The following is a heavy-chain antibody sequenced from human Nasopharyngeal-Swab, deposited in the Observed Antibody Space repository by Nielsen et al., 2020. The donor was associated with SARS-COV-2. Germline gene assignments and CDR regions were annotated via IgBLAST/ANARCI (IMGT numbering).Heavy chain of an antibody. V-gene: IGHV3-33*01. CDR2: IWYDGSNK. D-gene: IGHD3-3*01. J-gene: IGHJ4*02. Sequence: VRQAPGKGLEWVAVIWYDGSNKYYADSVKGRFTISRDNSKNTLYLQMNSLRAEDTAVYYCARDFMALRFLEWAKAGGLDYWGQGTLVTVSS. CDR3: ARDFMALRFLEWAKAGGLDY.